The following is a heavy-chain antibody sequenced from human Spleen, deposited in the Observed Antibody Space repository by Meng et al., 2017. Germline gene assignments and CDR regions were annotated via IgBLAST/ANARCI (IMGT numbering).Heavy chain of an antibody. D-gene: IGHD1-26*01. Sequence: GGSLRLSCAASGFTFSTYAMNWVRQAPGKGLEWVSGFSGSGGSTYYADSVKGRFTISRDNSKNTLYLQMNSLRAEDTALYYCAKGPAWATYYFDYWGQGTLVPSPQ. CDR3: AKGPAWATYYFDY. CDR2: FSGSGGST. V-gene: IGHV3-23*01. J-gene: IGHJ4*02. CDR1: GFTFSTYA.